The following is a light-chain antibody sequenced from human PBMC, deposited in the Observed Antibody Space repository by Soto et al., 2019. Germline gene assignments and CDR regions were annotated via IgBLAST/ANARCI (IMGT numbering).Light chain of an antibody. Sequence: DIKMTQSPSTLSASVGDRVTITCRASQSISSWLAWYQRKPGKAPKLLIYKASSLEGGVPSRFSGSGSGTEFTLTISSLQPDDFATYYCQQYNTYPGTFGQGTKVDNK. CDR3: QQYNTYPGT. J-gene: IGKJ1*01. V-gene: IGKV1-5*03. CDR2: KAS. CDR1: QSISSW.